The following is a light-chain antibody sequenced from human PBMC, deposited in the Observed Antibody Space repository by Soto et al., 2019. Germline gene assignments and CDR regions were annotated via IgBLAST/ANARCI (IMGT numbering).Light chain of an antibody. Sequence: QSVLTQPASVSGSPGQSIAISCTGTSSDVGGYNFVSWYQRHPDKAPKLIVYEVTHRPSGVSNRFSGSKSGNTASLTISGLEGEDEVDYYCSSLSGGNIRVFGTGTKSPS. V-gene: IGLV2-14*01. CDR1: SSDVGGYNF. CDR2: EVT. CDR3: SSLSGGNIRV. J-gene: IGLJ1*01.